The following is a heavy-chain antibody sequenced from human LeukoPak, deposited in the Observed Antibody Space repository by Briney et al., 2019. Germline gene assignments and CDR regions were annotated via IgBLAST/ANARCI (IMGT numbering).Heavy chain of an antibody. J-gene: IGHJ5*02. D-gene: IGHD1-1*01. CDR3: AKMLLERRRGNWFDP. Sequence: PGGSLRLSCAASGFTFSSYAMSWVRQAPGKGLEWVSAISGSGGSTYYADSVKGRFTIPRDNSKNTLYLRMNSLRAEDTAVYYCAKMLLERRRGNWFDPWGQGTLVTVSS. V-gene: IGHV3-23*01. CDR1: GFTFSSYA. CDR2: ISGSGGST.